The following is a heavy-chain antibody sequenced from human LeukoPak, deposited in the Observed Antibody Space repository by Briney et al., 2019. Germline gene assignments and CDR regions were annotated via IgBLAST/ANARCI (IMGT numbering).Heavy chain of an antibody. CDR3: ARGASNYDFWSGYYNNWFDP. Sequence: GASVKVSCKASGYTFTSYGISWVRQAPGQRLEWMGWISAYNGNTNYAQKLQGRVTMTTDTSTSTAYMELRSLRSDDTAVYYCARGASNYDFWSGYYNNWFDPWGQGTLVTVSS. V-gene: IGHV1-18*01. D-gene: IGHD3-3*01. J-gene: IGHJ5*02. CDR2: ISAYNGNT. CDR1: GYTFTSYG.